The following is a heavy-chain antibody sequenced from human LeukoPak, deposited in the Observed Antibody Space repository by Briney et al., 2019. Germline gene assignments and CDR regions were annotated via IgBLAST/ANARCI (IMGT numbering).Heavy chain of an antibody. Sequence: PSETLSLTCAVYAGSFSDYYWIWLRQPPGKGLEWIGEINHSGSTNYNPSLKSRVTISVDTSKNQFSLKLSSVTAADTAVYYCARVAYSCSWSPFDHWGQGTLVTVSS. V-gene: IGHV4-34*01. CDR1: AGSFSDYY. J-gene: IGHJ4*02. CDR3: ARVAYSCSWSPFDH. D-gene: IGHD6-13*01. CDR2: INHSGST.